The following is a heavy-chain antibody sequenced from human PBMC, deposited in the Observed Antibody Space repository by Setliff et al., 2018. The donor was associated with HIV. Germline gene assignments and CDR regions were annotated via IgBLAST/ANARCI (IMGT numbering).Heavy chain of an antibody. J-gene: IGHJ4*02. V-gene: IGHV3-43*01. CDR1: GFTFDDYT. CDR2: ISWDGYNT. D-gene: IGHD3-3*01. Sequence: GGSLRLSCAASGFTFDDYTMHWVRQAPGKAPEWVSLISWDGYNTYYADSVQGRFTISRDNARNSLYLQMNSLTVEDTGVYYCARLYDRYDDSGYYHPVQALSYWGQGAQVTVSS. CDR3: ARLYDRYDDSGYYHPVQALSY.